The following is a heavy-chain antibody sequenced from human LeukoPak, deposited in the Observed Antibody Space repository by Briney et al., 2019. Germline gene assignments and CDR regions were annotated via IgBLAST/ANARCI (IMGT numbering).Heavy chain of an antibody. CDR1: GYTFTSYD. CDR3: ASEGRACSGGSCGSGGY. V-gene: IGHV1-46*01. CDR2: IKTSGGST. Sequence: ASVKVSCKSSGYTFTSYDMHWVRQAHGQGIGWMGIIKTSGGSTSYAQKFQGRVTMTRDTSTSTVYMELSSLRSEDTAVYYCASEGRACSGGSCGSGGYWGQGTLVTVSS. J-gene: IGHJ4*02. D-gene: IGHD2-15*01.